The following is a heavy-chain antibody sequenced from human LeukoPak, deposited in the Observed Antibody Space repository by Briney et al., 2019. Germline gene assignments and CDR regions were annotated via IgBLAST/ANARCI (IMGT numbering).Heavy chain of an antibody. CDR3: ARRAGAYSHPYDY. J-gene: IGHJ4*02. CDR1: GFTFSSYW. CDR2: IKQDGSEK. Sequence: GGSLRLSCAASGFTFSSYWMSWVRQAPGKGLEWVANIKQDGSEKYYVDSVKGRFTISRDNAKNSLYLQMNSLRAEDTAVYYCARRAGAYSHPYDYWGQGTLVTVSS. V-gene: IGHV3-7*03. D-gene: IGHD4/OR15-4a*01.